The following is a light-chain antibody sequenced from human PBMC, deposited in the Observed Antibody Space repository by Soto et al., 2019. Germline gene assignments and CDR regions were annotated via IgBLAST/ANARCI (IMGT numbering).Light chain of an antibody. CDR2: QTS. J-gene: IGKJ1*01. CDR3: QQYNTYPWT. V-gene: IGKV1-5*03. Sequence: DVQMTQSPSNLSASIGDSVTITCRASKSVSGWLAWYQQKPGQAPKVLIYQTSTLERGVPSRFSGRGSGTEVTLTSSSLQSDDFATYFCQQYNTYPWTFGQGTRMEVK. CDR1: KSVSGW.